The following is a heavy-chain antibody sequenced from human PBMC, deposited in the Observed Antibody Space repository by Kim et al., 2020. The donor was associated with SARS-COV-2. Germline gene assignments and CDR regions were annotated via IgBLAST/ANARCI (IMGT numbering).Heavy chain of an antibody. V-gene: IGHV4-61*02. CDR3: ARDQRGARGYYYYGMDV. D-gene: IGHD1-26*01. J-gene: IGHJ6*02. CDR1: GGSISSGSYY. CDR2: IYTSGST. Sequence: SETLSLTCTVSGGSISSGSYYWSWIRQPAGKGLEWIGRIYTSGSTNYNPSLKSRVTISVDTSKNQFSLKLSSVTAADTAVYYCARDQRGARGYYYYGMDVWGQGTTVTVSS.